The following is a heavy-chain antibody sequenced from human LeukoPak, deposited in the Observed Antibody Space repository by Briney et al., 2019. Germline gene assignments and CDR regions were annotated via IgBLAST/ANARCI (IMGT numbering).Heavy chain of an antibody. V-gene: IGHV3-30*03. CDR2: VSYDGRAK. D-gene: IGHD2-2*01. CDR1: GFTFSNYG. CDR3: ARDPERDIVVVPAAYFDY. J-gene: IGHJ4*02. Sequence: TGGSLRLSCAASGFTFSNYGMHWVRQAPGKGLEWLAVVSYDGRAKNYADSVKGRLTISRDNSRNTLYLQMNSLRDADTAVYYCARDPERDIVVVPAAYFDYWGQGTLVTVSS.